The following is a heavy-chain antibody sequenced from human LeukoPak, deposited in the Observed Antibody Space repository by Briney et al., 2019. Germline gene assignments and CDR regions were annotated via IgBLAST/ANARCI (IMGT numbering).Heavy chain of an antibody. CDR1: GYTFTSYD. J-gene: IGHJ4*02. D-gene: IGHD3-22*01. V-gene: IGHV1-8*01. Sequence: ASVKVSCKASGYTFTSYDINWVRQATGQGLEWMGWMNPNSGNTGYAQKFQGRVTMTRNTSISTAYMELSSLRSEDTAVYYCAWGLFYDSSGYYYLVDYWGQGTLVTVSS. CDR2: MNPNSGNT. CDR3: AWGLFYDSSGYYYLVDY.